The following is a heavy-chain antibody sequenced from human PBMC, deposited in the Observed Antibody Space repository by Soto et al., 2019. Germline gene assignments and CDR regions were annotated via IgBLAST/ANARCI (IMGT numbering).Heavy chain of an antibody. Sequence: EVQLVESGGGLVQPGGSLRLSCAAPGLTVSTNYMSWVRQAPGKGLEWVSIMYSDGRTYHADSVKGRLTISRDNSKNMLYLKMNRLRAEDTAVYYCARVTTLAFDYWGQGTLVTVSS. CDR2: MYSDGRT. J-gene: IGHJ4*02. V-gene: IGHV3-66*01. CDR3: ARVTTLAFDY. D-gene: IGHD3-22*01. CDR1: GLTVSTNY.